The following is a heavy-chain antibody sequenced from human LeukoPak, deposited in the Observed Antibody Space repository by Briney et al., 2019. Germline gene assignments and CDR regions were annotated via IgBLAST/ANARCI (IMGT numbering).Heavy chain of an antibody. CDR2: IYPGDSNV. CDR1: GYTFADYS. D-gene: IGHD5-12*01. CDR3: ARQYSKTYPELNN. Sequence: GEPLKISCQGSGYTFADYSIAWVRQIPGKGLEWMGIIYPGDSNVRYSPSFQGQVVISVDRSIDTAFLQWASLKASDTAMYYRARQYSKTYPELNNWGQGTLITVSP. J-gene: IGHJ4*02. V-gene: IGHV5-51*01.